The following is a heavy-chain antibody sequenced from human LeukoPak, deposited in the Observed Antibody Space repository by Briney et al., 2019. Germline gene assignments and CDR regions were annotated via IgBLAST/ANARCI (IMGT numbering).Heavy chain of an antibody. CDR1: GGSFSGYY. D-gene: IGHD4/OR15-4a*01. Sequence: SETLSLTCAVYGGSFSGYYWSWIRQPPGKGLEWIGEINHSGSTNYNPSLKSRVTISVDTSKNQFSLKLNSVTAADTAIYYCAGPDLVDYYFDYWGQGTLVTVSA. V-gene: IGHV4-34*01. CDR2: INHSGST. CDR3: AGPDLVDYYFDY. J-gene: IGHJ4*02.